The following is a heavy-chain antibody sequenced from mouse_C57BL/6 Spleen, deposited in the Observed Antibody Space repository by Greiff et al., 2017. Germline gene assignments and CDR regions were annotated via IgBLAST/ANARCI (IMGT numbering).Heavy chain of an antibody. CDR3: ARTQTGQGYAMDY. CDR1: GFSLTSYA. Sequence: QVQLQQSGPGLVAPSQSLSITCTVSGFSLTSYAISWVRQPPGKGLEWLGVIWTGGGTNYNSALKSRLSISKDNSKSQVFLKMNSLQTDDTARYYCARTQTGQGYAMDYWGQGTSVTVSS. CDR2: IWTGGGT. J-gene: IGHJ4*01. D-gene: IGHD4-1*01. V-gene: IGHV2-9-1*01.